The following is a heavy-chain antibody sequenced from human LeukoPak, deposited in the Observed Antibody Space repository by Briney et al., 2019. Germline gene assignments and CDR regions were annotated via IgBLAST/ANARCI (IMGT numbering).Heavy chain of an antibody. CDR2: ISGSGGST. D-gene: IGHD4-17*01. J-gene: IGHJ4*02. V-gene: IGHV3-23*01. CDR3: AKAGGSTVTTRWMDY. CDR1: GFIFSTYI. Sequence: GGSLRLSCAASGFIFSTYIMNWVRQAPGKGLEWVSTISGSGGSTFYADSVKGRFTISRDNSENTLYLQVNSLRAEDTAVYYCAKAGGSTVTTRWMDYWGQGTLVTVSS.